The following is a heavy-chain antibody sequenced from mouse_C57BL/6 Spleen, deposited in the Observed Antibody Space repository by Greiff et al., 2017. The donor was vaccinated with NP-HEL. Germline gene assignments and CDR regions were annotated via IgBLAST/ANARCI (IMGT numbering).Heavy chain of an antibody. CDR2: INPSTGGT. D-gene: IGHD1-1*01. Sequence: EVQLQQSGPELVKPGASVKISCKASGYSFTGYYMNWVKQSPEKSLEWIGEINPSTGGTTYNQKFKAKATLTVDKSSSTAYMQLKSLTSEDSAVDYCARAGPTTTYFDYWGQGTTLTVSS. CDR3: ARAGPTTTYFDY. J-gene: IGHJ2*01. CDR1: GYSFTGYY. V-gene: IGHV1-42*01.